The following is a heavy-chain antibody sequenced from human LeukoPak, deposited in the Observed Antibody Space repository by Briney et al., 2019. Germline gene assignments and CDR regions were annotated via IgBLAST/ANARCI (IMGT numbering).Heavy chain of an antibody. CDR3: ARVSVAGPLGGDY. D-gene: IGHD6-19*01. CDR1: GYTFTGYY. Sequence: ASVKVSCKASGYTFTGYYMHWVRQAPGQGLEWMGWINPNSGGTNYAQKFQGRVTMTRDTSTSTVYMELSSLRSEDTAVYYCARVSVAGPLGGDYWGQGTLATVSP. CDR2: INPNSGGT. J-gene: IGHJ4*02. V-gene: IGHV1-2*02.